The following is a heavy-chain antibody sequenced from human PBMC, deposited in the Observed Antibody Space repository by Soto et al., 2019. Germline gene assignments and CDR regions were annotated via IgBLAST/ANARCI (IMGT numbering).Heavy chain of an antibody. CDR3: ARGYITPGAFDI. J-gene: IGHJ3*02. D-gene: IGHD3-10*01. CDR1: GGSFSGYY. CDR2: IYYSGST. Sequence: SETLSLTCAVYGGSFSGYYWNCIRQPPGKGLEWIGYIYYSGSTNYNPSLKSRVTISVDTSKNQFSLKLSSVTAADTAVYYCARGYITPGAFDIWGQGTMVTVSS. V-gene: IGHV4-59*01.